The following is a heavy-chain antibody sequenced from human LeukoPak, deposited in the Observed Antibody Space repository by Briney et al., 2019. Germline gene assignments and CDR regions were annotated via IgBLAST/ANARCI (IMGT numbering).Heavy chain of an antibody. D-gene: IGHD3-22*01. V-gene: IGHV3-23*01. CDR3: AKGGHYYDSFYYFDY. Sequence: GGSLRLSCAASGFTFNNFVMTWVRQAPGKGLEWVSGISGSGRSIYYTDPVKGRFTISRDNSKNTLYLQMTSLRAEDTAVYYCAKGGHYYDSFYYFDYWGQGTLVTVSS. CDR1: GFTFNNFV. CDR2: ISGSGRSI. J-gene: IGHJ4*02.